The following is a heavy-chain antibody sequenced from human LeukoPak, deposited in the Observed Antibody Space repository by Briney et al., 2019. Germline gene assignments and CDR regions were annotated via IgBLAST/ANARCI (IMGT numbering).Heavy chain of an antibody. J-gene: IGHJ3*02. Sequence: SVKVSCKASGYTFTSYGISWVRQAPGQGLEWMGGIIPIFGTANYAQKFQGRVTITTDESTSTAYMELSSLRSEDTAVYYCARDGYFPNAFDIWGQGTMVTVSS. D-gene: IGHD1-1*01. CDR3: ARDGYFPNAFDI. V-gene: IGHV1-69*05. CDR1: GYTFTSYG. CDR2: IIPIFGTA.